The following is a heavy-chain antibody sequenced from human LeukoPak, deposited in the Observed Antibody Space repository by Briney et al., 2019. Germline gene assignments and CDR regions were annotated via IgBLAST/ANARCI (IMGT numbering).Heavy chain of an antibody. V-gene: IGHV4-4*02. D-gene: IGHD2-2*01. CDR1: GGSISSSNW. Sequence: PSETLSLTCAVSGGSISSSNWWSWVRQPPGKGLEWIGEIYHSGSTNYNPSLKSRVTISVDKSKNQFSLKLSSVTAADTAVYYCASFSPMLGYCSSTSCQDYWGQGTLVTVSS. J-gene: IGHJ4*02. CDR3: ASFSPMLGYCSSTSCQDY. CDR2: IYHSGST.